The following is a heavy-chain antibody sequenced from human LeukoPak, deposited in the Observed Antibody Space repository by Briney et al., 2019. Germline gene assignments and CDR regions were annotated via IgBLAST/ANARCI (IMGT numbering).Heavy chain of an antibody. V-gene: IGHV1-69*13. CDR1: GGTFSSYA. CDR3: ARELSWEPDAFDI. Sequence: GASVKVSCKASGGTFSSYAISWVRQAPGQGLEWMGGIIPIFGTANYAQKFQGRVTITADESTSTAYMELSSLRSEDTAVYYCARELSWEPDAFDIWGQGTMVTVSS. J-gene: IGHJ3*02. CDR2: IIPIFGTA. D-gene: IGHD1-26*01.